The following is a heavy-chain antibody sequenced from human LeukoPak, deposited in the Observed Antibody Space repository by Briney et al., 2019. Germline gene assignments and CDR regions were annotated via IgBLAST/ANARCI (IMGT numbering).Heavy chain of an antibody. J-gene: IGHJ4*02. V-gene: IGHV3-48*04. CDR2: ISSSGSTI. CDR1: GFTFSSYW. CDR3: ARDRSPLHYDILTGYYGDLDY. Sequence: GGSLRLSCAASGFTFSSYWMTWVRQAPGKGLEWVSYISSSGSTIYYADSVKGRFTISRDNAKNSLYLQMNSLRAEDTAVYYCARDRSPLHYDILTGYYGDLDYWGQGTLVTVSS. D-gene: IGHD3-9*01.